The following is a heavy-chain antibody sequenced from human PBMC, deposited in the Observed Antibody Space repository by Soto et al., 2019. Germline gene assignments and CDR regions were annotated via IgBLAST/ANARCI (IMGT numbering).Heavy chain of an antibody. Sequence: PSETLSLTCTVSGSSISSYYWSWIRQPPGKGLEWIGYIYYSGSTNYNPSLKSRVTISVDTSKNQFSLKLSSVTAADTAVYYCARTGRYFDRSTDYWGQGTLVTVSS. V-gene: IGHV4-59*01. D-gene: IGHD3-9*01. J-gene: IGHJ4*02. CDR1: GSSISSYY. CDR3: ARTGRYFDRSTDY. CDR2: IYYSGST.